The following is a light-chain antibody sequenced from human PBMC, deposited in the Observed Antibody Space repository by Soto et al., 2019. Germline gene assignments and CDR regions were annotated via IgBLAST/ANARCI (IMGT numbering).Light chain of an antibody. CDR1: SSNMGSIT. V-gene: IGLV1-44*01. CDR2: SND. Sequence: QSVLTPAPSASGTPGQRVTISCSRGSSNMGSITVNWYQVLPGTAPKLLIYSNDQRPSGGPDRFSGSKSGTSASLAISGLQSEDEADYFCATWDVSLSGWVFGGGTQLTVL. CDR3: ATWDVSLSGWV. J-gene: IGLJ3*02.